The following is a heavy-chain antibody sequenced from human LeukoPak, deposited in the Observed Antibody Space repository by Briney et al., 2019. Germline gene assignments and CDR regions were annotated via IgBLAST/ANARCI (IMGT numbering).Heavy chain of an antibody. D-gene: IGHD3-10*01. CDR1: GFTFDDYA. J-gene: IGHJ4*02. Sequence: GGSLRLSCAASGFTFDDYAMHWVRQAPGKGLEWVSGISWNSGSIGYADSVKGRFTISRDNAKNSLYLQMNSLRAEDTPLYYCAKDVQGTYGSGSYYSHWGQGTLVTVSS. CDR3: AKDVQGTYGSGSYYSH. CDR2: ISWNSGSI. V-gene: IGHV3-9*01.